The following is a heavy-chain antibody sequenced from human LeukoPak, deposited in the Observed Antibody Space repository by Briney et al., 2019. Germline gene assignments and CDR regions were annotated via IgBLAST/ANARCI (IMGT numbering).Heavy chain of an antibody. D-gene: IGHD6-19*01. CDR2: ISLYNAKT. CDR1: GYTFTSYA. Sequence: SVKVSCKASGYTFTSYAISWVRQAPGQGLDWMGWISLYNAKTNYAQKLQGRVTMTTDTSTSTAYMELMSLRSDDTAVYYCARLGVAGDPSSAEYLQHWGQGTLVTVSS. CDR3: ARLGVAGDPSSAEYLQH. J-gene: IGHJ1*01. V-gene: IGHV1-18*01.